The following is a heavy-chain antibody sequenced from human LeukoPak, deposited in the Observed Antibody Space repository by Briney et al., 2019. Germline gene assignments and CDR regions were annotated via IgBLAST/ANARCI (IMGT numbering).Heavy chain of an antibody. V-gene: IGHV3-30*18. CDR2: ISYDGSNK. CDR3: AKEAGLLWFGDREYYFDY. CDR1: GFTFSSYG. J-gene: IGHJ4*02. D-gene: IGHD3-10*01. Sequence: GRSLRLSCAASGFTFSSYGMHWVRQAPGKGLEWVAVISYDGSNKYYADSVKGRFTISRDNSKNTLYLQMNSLRAEDTAVYYCAKEAGLLWFGDREYYFDYWGQGTLVTVSS.